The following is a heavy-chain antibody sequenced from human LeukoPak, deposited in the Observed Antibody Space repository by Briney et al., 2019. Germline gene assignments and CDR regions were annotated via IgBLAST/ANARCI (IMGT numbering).Heavy chain of an antibody. D-gene: IGHD6-19*01. J-gene: IGHJ5*02. CDR2: IYHSGTA. CDR1: GDSISSSDW. Sequence: SETLSLTCGVSGDSISSSDWWSWVRQPPGKGLEWIGEIYHSGTANYNPSLKSRVTISVDTSKNQFSLKLSSVTAADTAVYYCATDSSGWLKGNWFDPWGQGTLVTVSS. V-gene: IGHV4-4*02. CDR3: ATDSSGWLKGNWFDP.